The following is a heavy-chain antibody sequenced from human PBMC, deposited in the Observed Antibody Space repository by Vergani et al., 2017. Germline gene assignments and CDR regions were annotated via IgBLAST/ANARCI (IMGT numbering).Heavy chain of an antibody. D-gene: IGHD2-21*01. CDR3: AREGLLFNYYYYYYMDV. Sequence: QVQLQESGPGLVKPSQTLSLTCTVSGGSISSGSYYWSWIRQPAGKGLEWIGRIYTSGSTNYNPSLKSRVTMSVDTSKNQFSLKLSSVTAADTAVYYCAREGLLFNYYYYYYMDVWGKGTTVTVSS. CDR2: IYTSGST. V-gene: IGHV4-61*02. CDR1: GGSISSGSYY. J-gene: IGHJ6*03.